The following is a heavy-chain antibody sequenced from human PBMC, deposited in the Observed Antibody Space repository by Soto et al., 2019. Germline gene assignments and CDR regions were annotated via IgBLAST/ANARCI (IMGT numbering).Heavy chain of an antibody. J-gene: IGHJ6*03. CDR3: VKFPVITASYYYQDMDV. CDR2: IRGSGDST. V-gene: IGHV3-23*01. D-gene: IGHD4-4*01. CDR1: GFSFSSYA. Sequence: EVQLLESGGGLVQPEGSLRLSCAASGFSFSSYAMSWVRQAPGKGLEWVSAIRGSGDSTYYADSVKGRFTISRDNSKNTLYLQINSLRAEDTAIYYCVKFPVITASYYYQDMDVWGQGTTVTVSS.